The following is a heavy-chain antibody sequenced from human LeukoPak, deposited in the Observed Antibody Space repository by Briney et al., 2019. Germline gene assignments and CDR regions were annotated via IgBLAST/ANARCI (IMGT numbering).Heavy chain of an antibody. Sequence: PGGSLRLSCAASGFTFSSYGMTWVRQAPGKGLEWVSEISGSGADTYYADSVKGRFTISRDNSKSTLFLQMNSLRAEDTAVYYCAKYDSFDHYYDSGGRFDFWGQGTLVTVSS. V-gene: IGHV3-23*01. CDR1: GFTFSSYG. D-gene: IGHD3-22*01. J-gene: IGHJ4*02. CDR3: AKYDSFDHYYDSGGRFDF. CDR2: ISGSGADT.